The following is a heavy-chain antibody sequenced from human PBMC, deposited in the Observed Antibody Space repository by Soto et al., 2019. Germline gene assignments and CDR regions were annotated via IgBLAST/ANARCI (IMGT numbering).Heavy chain of an antibody. J-gene: IGHJ6*03. D-gene: IGHD6-13*01. CDR2: INAGNGNT. CDR1: GYTFTSYA. CDR3: ARENIAAAGTARYYYYYMDV. Sequence: ASVKVSCKASGYTFTSYAMHWVRQAPGQRLEWMGWINAGNGNTKYSQKFQGRVTITRDTSASTAYMELSSLRSEDTAVYYCARENIAAAGTARYYYYYMDVWGKGTTVTVSS. V-gene: IGHV1-3*01.